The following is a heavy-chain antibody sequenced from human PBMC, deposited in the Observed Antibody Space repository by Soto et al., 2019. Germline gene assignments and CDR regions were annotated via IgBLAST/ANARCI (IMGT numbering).Heavy chain of an antibody. CDR1: GGSISSYY. Sequence: QVQLQESGPGLVKPSETLSLTCTVSGGSISSYYWSWIRQPPGKGLEWIGYIYYSGSTNYNPSLKSRVTISVDTSKNQFSLKLSSVTAADTAVYYCARVPGYSGYDYLNYFDYWGQGTLVTVSS. V-gene: IGHV4-59*01. J-gene: IGHJ4*02. CDR2: IYYSGST. CDR3: ARVPGYSGYDYLNYFDY. D-gene: IGHD5-12*01.